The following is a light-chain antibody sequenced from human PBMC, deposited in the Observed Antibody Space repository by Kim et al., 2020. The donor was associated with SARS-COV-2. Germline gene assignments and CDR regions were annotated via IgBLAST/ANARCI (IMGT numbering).Light chain of an antibody. Sequence: CAYGGHRVTITSRENQGISNYLVWLQQKPGKAPKSLIFAASSLQRGVPSKFSGSVSGTDFTLTISSLQPEYFATYYCKQYHSYPPTFGQGTNLDI. CDR1: QGISNY. CDR2: AAS. J-gene: IGKJ2*01. V-gene: IGKV1-16*02. CDR3: KQYHSYPPT.